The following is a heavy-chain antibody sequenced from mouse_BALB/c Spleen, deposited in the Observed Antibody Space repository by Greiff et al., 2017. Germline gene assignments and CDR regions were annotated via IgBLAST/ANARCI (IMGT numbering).Heavy chain of an antibody. Sequence: EVQRVESGGGLVKPGGSLKLSCAASGFTFSSYAMSWVRQTPEKRLEWVASISSGGSTYYPDSVKGRFTISRDNARNTLYLQMSSLKSEDTAMYYCARQAWFAYWGQGTLVTVSA. CDR3: ARQAWFAY. CDR1: GFTFSSYA. CDR2: ISSGGST. J-gene: IGHJ3*01. V-gene: IGHV5-6-5*01.